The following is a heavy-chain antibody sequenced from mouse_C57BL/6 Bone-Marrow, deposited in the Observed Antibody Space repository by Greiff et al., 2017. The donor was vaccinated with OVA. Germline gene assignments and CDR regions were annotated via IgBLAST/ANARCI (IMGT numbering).Heavy chain of an antibody. J-gene: IGHJ3*01. CDR1: GFNIKDYY. V-gene: IGHV14-2*01. Sequence: EVQLQQSGAELVKPGASVKLSCTASGFNIKDYYMHWVKQRTEQGLEWIGRIDPEDGETKYAPTFQGKATITADTSSNTAYLQLSSLTSEDTAVYYCARRGLRRRAWFAYWGQGTLVTVSA. CDR3: ARRGLRRRAWFAY. D-gene: IGHD2-4*01. CDR2: IDPEDGET.